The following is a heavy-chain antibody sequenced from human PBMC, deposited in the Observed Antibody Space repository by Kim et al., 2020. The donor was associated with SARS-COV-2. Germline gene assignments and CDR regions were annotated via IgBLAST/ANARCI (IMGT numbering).Heavy chain of an antibody. D-gene: IGHD4-17*01. CDR2: VYYSGST. V-gene: IGHV4-61*01. Sequence: SETLSLTCTVSGGFVSSGSYFWSWIRQPPGKGLEWIGYVYYSGSTNYNPSLKSRVTMSIDTSKNQFSLKLSSVTAADTAVYYCARDNGDYHLDYYYYGMDVWGQGTTVSVSS. CDR3: ARDNGDYHLDYYYYGMDV. CDR1: GGFVSSGSYF. J-gene: IGHJ6*02.